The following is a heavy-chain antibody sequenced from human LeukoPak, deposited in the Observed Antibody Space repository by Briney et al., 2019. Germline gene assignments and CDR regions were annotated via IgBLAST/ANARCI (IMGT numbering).Heavy chain of an antibody. V-gene: IGHV4-59*13. J-gene: IGHJ4*02. Sequence: SETLSLTCTVSGGSISGYYWSWIRQSPGKGLEWIGYISYSGTTKYNPSLKSRVTISVDTSKKSFSLTLTSVTSADTAVYYCARSSSGLGYGDYYFYSWGQGTRVTVFS. CDR3: ARSSSGLGYGDYYFYS. CDR2: ISYSGTT. D-gene: IGHD4-17*01. CDR1: GGSISGYY.